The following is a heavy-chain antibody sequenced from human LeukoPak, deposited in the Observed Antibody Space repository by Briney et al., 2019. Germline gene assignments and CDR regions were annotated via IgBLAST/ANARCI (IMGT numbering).Heavy chain of an antibody. Sequence: SETLSLTCTVSGGSISSRTYYWAWIRQPPGKGLEWIGSINYSGKITYNPSLKSRVTVSLDTSKNQFFLTPSSVTAADTAVYYCARDFGDWRTDYWGQGTLVTVSS. D-gene: IGHD2-21*02. CDR1: GGSISSRTYY. CDR3: ARDFGDWRTDY. CDR2: INYSGKI. V-gene: IGHV4-39*07. J-gene: IGHJ4*02.